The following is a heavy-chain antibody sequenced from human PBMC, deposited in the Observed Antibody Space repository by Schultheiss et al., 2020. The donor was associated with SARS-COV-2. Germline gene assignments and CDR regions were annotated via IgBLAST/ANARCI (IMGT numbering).Heavy chain of an antibody. D-gene: IGHD2-15*01. CDR2: IYTSGST. J-gene: IGHJ5*02. V-gene: IGHV4-4*07. Sequence: SETLSLTCTVSGGSISSYYWSWIRQPAGKGLEWIGRIYTSGSTNYNPSLKSRVTMSVDTSKNQFSLKLSSVTAADTAVYYCARGGGYCSGGSCYSSAWFDPWGQGTLVTVSS. CDR1: GGSISSYY. CDR3: ARGGGYCSGGSCYSSAWFDP.